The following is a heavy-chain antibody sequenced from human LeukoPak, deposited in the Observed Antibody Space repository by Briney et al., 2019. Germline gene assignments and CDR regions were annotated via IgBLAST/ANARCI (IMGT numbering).Heavy chain of an antibody. CDR2: ISAYNGNT. V-gene: IGHV1-18*01. CDR1: GYTFSNYG. CDR3: ARDSSSWSHAEYFRH. D-gene: IGHD6-13*01. J-gene: IGHJ1*01. Sequence: ASVKVSCKASGYTFSNYGITWVRQAPGQGLEWMGWISAYNGNTNYAQKLQGGVTMTTDTSTSTAYMELRSLRSDDTAVYYCARDSSSWSHAEYFRHWGQGTLVTVSS.